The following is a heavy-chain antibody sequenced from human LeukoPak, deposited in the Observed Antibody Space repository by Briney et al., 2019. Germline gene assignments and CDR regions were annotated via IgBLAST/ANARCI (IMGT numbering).Heavy chain of an antibody. CDR1: CGSIISSISTNY. D-gene: IGHD6-13*01. J-gene: IGHJ4*02. Sequence: SETLSLTFTVSCGSIISSISTNYWNWVRQPPGKGLEWIGSIHYSGTTYYNPSLESRATISVDTSKNQFSVKLTSVTAADTAVYYCARKGTIAPTGASHFDYWGQGTLVTVSS. CDR2: IHYSGTT. V-gene: IGHV4-39*01. CDR3: ARKGTIAPTGASHFDY.